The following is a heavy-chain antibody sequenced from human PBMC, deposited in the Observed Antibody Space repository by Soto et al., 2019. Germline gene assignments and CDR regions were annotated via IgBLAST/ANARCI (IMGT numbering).Heavy chain of an antibody. Sequence: PERLHLTYRLSGSPITSTTYFCAWIRQPPGKGLEWVGSIFYSGKTHYNPSLKSRTKISVDRSRNQFYLQVSSVTAADTAFYYCATTLPRTCRFDSRCQG. V-gene: IGHV4-39*01. CDR1: GSPITSTTYF. D-gene: IGHD1-1*01. J-gene: IGHJ4*02. CDR2: IFYSGKT. CDR3: ATTLPRTCRFDS.